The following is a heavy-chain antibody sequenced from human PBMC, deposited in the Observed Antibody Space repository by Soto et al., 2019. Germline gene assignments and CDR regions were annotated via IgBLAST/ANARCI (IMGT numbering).Heavy chain of an antibody. J-gene: IGHJ4*02. CDR2: IIPMLDLA. CDR1: GGTFSHHY. V-gene: IGHV1-69*04. CDR3: AREGAVAGFDY. Sequence: QVQLVQSGAEVRKPGSSVKVSCKASGGTFSHHYIDLVRQAPGQGLEWMGRIIPMLDLANYAQKFQGRVTITADKFTNTAYMDLRSLRSEDTAVYYCAREGAVAGFDYWGQGTLVTVST. D-gene: IGHD6-19*01.